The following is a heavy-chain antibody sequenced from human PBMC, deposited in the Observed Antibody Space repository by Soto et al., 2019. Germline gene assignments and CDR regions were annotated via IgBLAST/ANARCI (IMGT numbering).Heavy chain of an antibody. D-gene: IGHD1-26*01. Sequence: SETLSLTCTVSGGSISSDGYYWSWIRQHPGKGLEWIGYIYYSGSTYYNPSLKSRVTISVDTSKNQFSLKLSSVTAADTAVYYWARRWGFTFDYWGQGTLVTVSS. CDR1: GGSISSDGYY. CDR3: ARRWGFTFDY. CDR2: IYYSGST. J-gene: IGHJ4*02. V-gene: IGHV4-31*03.